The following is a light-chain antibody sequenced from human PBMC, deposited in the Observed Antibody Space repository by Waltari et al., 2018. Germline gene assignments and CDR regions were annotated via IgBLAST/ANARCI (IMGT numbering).Light chain of an antibody. Sequence: IVLTQSPATLSLSPGERAPLSFRASQGISSFLAWYQQKPGQAPRLLVYDASKRATGIPARFSGSGSGADFTLTISSLEPEDFAVYYCQQRTNWPSFGGGTRVELK. CDR1: QGISSF. V-gene: IGKV3-11*01. CDR3: QQRTNWPS. CDR2: DAS. J-gene: IGKJ4*01.